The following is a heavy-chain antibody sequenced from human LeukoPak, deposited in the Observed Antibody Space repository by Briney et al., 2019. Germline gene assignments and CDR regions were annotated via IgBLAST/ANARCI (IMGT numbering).Heavy chain of an antibody. CDR3: ARGSLIDSSSWYGWFDP. CDR1: GGTFSSYD. V-gene: IGHV1-8*03. D-gene: IGHD6-13*01. J-gene: IGHJ5*02. CDR2: MNPNSGNT. Sequence: ASVKVSCKASGGTFSSYDINWVRQATGQGLEWMGWMNPNSGNTGYAQKFQGRVTITRNTSISTAYMELSSLRSEDTAVYYCARGSLIDSSSWYGWFDPWGQGTLVTVSS.